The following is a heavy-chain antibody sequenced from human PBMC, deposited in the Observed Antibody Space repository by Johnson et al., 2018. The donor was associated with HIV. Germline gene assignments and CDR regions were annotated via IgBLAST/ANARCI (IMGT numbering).Heavy chain of an antibody. V-gene: IGHV3-11*04. CDR3: ARDRGGYYSDSSGPDAFDI. Sequence: QVQLVESGGGLVKPGGSLRLSCVASGFTFSDYHMSWIRQAPGKGLEWVSYISSSGNTIYNADSVKARFTISRDNAKNSLYLQLNSLRAEDTAVYYCARDRGGYYSDSSGPDAFDIWGQGTMVTVSS. CDR2: ISSSGNTI. CDR1: GFTFSDYH. D-gene: IGHD3-22*01. J-gene: IGHJ3*02.